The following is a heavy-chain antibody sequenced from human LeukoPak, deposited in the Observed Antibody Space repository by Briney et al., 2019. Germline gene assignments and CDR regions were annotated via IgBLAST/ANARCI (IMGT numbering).Heavy chain of an antibody. D-gene: IGHD3-10*01. CDR1: GHTLSSHA. Sequence: ASVKVSCKAFGHTLSSHAMTWVRQAPGQGLEWMGWINPNTGNPIYAQDFKGRFVFSLDTSVNTAYLQISSLKPEDSAVYYCAARGGPGSFDAFDIWGQGTMVTVSP. CDR3: AARGGPGSFDAFDI. V-gene: IGHV7-4-1*02. J-gene: IGHJ3*02. CDR2: INPNTGNP.